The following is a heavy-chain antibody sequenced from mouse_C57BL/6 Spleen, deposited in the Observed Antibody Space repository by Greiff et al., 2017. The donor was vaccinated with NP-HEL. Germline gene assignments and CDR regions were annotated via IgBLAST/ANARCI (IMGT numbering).Heavy chain of an antibody. CDR3: ARGTVVAHYYAMDY. CDR2: IYPRSGNT. J-gene: IGHJ4*01. Sequence: LQQSGAELARPGASVKLSCKASGYTFTSYGISWVKQRTGQGLEWIGEIYPRSGNTYYNEKFKGKATLTADKSSSTAYMELRSLTSEDSAVYFCARGTVVAHYYAMDYWGQGTSVTVSS. V-gene: IGHV1-81*01. CDR1: GYTFTSYG. D-gene: IGHD1-1*01.